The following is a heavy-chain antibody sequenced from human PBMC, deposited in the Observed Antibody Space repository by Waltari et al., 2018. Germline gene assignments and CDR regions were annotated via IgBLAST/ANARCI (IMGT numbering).Heavy chain of an antibody. V-gene: IGHV4-31*03. Sequence: QVQLQESGPGLVKPSQTLSLTCTVSGGSISSGGYYWSWIRQHPGKGLEWIGYIYYSGSTYYNPSLKSRVTISVDTSKNQFSLKLSSVTAADTAVYYCARALQRITMIVVVMEHFDYWGQGTLVTVSS. J-gene: IGHJ4*02. D-gene: IGHD3-22*01. CDR1: GGSISSGGYY. CDR3: ARALQRITMIVVVMEHFDY. CDR2: IYYSGST.